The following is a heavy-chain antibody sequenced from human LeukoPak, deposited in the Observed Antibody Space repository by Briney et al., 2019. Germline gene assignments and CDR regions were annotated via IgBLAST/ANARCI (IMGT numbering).Heavy chain of an antibody. V-gene: IGHV3-11*01. CDR1: GFPFIDSH. CDR3: ASTVLRFLEWLSPLGMDV. CDR2: ISCSGSTI. D-gene: IGHD3-3*01. Sequence: PGGAPGPPCAAPGFPFIDSHMSWVRPGPGKGAGGVSYISCSGSTIYYADSVKGRFTISRDNAKNSLYLQMNSLRAEDTAVYYCASTVLRFLEWLSPLGMDVWGQGTTATVSS. J-gene: IGHJ6*02.